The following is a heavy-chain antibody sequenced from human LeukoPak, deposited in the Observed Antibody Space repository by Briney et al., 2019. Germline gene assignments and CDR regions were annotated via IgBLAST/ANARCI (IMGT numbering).Heavy chain of an antibody. V-gene: IGHV6-1*01. J-gene: IGHJ4*02. Sequence: SQTLSLTCAIFGDSVSSNSGAWNWIRQSPTRGLEWLGRTFYRSQWYNDYAVSVKGRIAINPDTSKNQFSLQLNSMTPEDTAVYYCAREEAGTYGFEYWGQGTLVTVSS. CDR3: AREEAGTYGFEY. CDR2: TFYRSQWYN. CDR1: GDSVSSNSGA. D-gene: IGHD3-10*01.